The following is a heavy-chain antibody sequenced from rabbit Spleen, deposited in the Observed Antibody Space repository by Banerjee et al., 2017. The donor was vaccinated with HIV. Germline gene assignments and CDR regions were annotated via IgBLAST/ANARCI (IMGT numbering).Heavy chain of an antibody. CDR3: ARDGGGTSPDLNL. J-gene: IGHJ3*01. Sequence: QSLAESGGDLVKPGASLTLTCTASGFSFSSGYYMCWVRQAPGKGLEWIACIYAGSSGTTYYASWAKGRFTISKTSSTTVTLQMTSLTAADTATYFCARDGGGTSPDLNLWGQGTLVTVS. CDR2: IYAGSSGTT. V-gene: IGHV1S40*01. CDR1: GFSFSSGYY. D-gene: IGHD7-1*01.